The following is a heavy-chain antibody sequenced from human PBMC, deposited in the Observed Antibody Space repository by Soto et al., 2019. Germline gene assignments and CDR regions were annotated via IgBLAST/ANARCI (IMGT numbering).Heavy chain of an antibody. D-gene: IGHD4-17*01. J-gene: IGHJ6*02. CDR1: GFTFSSYG. CDR3: ARDGYGDYDPDYYYYGMDV. CDR2: IWYDGSNK. Sequence: QVQLVESGGGVVQPGRSLRLSCAASGFTFSSYGMHWVRQAPGKGLEWVAVIWYDGSNKYYADSVKGRFTISRDNSKNRLYLQMNSLRAEDTAVYYCARDGYGDYDPDYYYYGMDVWGQGTTVTVSS. V-gene: IGHV3-33*01.